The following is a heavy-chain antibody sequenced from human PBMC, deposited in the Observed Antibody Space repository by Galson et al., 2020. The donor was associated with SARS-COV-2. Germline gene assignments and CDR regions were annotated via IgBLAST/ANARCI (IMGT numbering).Heavy chain of an antibody. J-gene: IGHJ5*02. D-gene: IGHD3-3*01. Sequence: GESLKISCAASGFTFRTHWMHWVRQAPGKGLVWVARVNADGSVTDYADYVKGRFTISRDNSKNTFYLEMTSLRAEDTAVYFCARELVTGAFLEWYYWLDPWGQGTMVTVSS. CDR3: ARELVTGAFLEWYYWLDP. CDR1: GFTFRTHW. CDR2: VNADGSVT. V-gene: IGHV3-74*01.